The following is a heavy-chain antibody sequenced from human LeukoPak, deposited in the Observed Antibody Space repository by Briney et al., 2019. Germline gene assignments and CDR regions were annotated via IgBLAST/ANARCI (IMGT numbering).Heavy chain of an antibody. V-gene: IGHV3-7*01. CDR3: MRQNRAYFFGH. D-gene: IGHD3-3*01. CDR1: GFTFSSYW. Sequence: SGGSLRLSCAASGFTFSSYWMTWVRQAPGKGLEWVASIKEHGSEKYFVDSVKGRFTISRDDAKNSVYLQMDSLTAEDTAVYFCMRQNRAYFFGHWGQGTLVTVSS. CDR2: IKEHGSEK. J-gene: IGHJ1*01.